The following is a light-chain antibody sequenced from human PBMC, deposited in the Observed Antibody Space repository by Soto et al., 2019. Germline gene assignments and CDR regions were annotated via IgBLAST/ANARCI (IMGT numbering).Light chain of an antibody. V-gene: IGLV2-14*01. CDR2: DVS. Sequence: QSALTQPASLSGSPGQSITISCTGTSSDVGGYNYVSWYQQHPGRAPKLMIYDVSNRPSEVSNRFSGSKSDNTASLTISGLQAEDEADYYCSSYTGSSTLVFGGGTKLTVL. CDR3: SSYTGSSTLV. J-gene: IGLJ2*01. CDR1: SSDVGGYNY.